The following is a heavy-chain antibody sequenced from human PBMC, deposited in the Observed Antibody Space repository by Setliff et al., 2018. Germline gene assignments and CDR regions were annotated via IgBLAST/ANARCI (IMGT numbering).Heavy chain of an antibody. D-gene: IGHD6-13*01. V-gene: IGHV4-38-2*02. CDR2: INHSGST. CDR1: GYSISSGYY. Sequence: SETLSLTCTVSGYSISSGYYWSWVRQPPGKGLEWIGEINHSGSTNYNPSLKSRVTVSVDTSKNQFSLKLSSVTAADTAVYYCARKDSSSWSCDYWGQGTLVTVSS. J-gene: IGHJ4*02. CDR3: ARKDSSSWSCDY.